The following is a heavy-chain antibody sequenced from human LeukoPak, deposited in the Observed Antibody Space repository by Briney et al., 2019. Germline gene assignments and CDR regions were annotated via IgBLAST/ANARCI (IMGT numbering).Heavy chain of an antibody. CDR1: GYTFTSYG. CDR3: ARDRGPAATPYDFWSGYYHYYFDY. V-gene: IGHV1-18*01. CDR2: ISAYNGNT. J-gene: IGHJ4*02. Sequence: ASVKVSCXASGYTFTSYGISWVRQARGQGLEWMAWISAYNGNTNYAQKLQGRVTMTTDTSTSTAYMELRSLRSDDTAVYYCARDRGPAATPYDFWSGYYHYYFDYWGQGTLVTVSS. D-gene: IGHD3-3*01.